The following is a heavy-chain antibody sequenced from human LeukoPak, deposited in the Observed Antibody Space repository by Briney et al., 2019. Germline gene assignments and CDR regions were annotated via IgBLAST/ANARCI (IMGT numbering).Heavy chain of an antibody. D-gene: IGHD3-16*01. V-gene: IGHV1-8*01. Sequence: ASVKVSCKASGYTFTSYDINWVRQATGQGLEWMGWMNPNSGNTGYAQKFQGRVTMTRNTSISTAYMELSSLRSEDTAVYYCARGASYVVTFGGVINWFDPWGQGTLVTVSS. CDR2: MNPNSGNT. CDR3: ARGASYVVTFGGVINWFDP. CDR1: GYTFTSYD. J-gene: IGHJ5*02.